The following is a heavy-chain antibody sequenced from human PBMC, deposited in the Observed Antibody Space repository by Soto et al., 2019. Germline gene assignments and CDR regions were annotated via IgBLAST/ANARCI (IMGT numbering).Heavy chain of an antibody. CDR1: GYTFTSAY. D-gene: IGHD4-17*01. V-gene: IGHV1-46*01. CDR3: ARNRFGYADSGD. Sequence: QVLLVQSGAEVKKPGASVRVSCRTSGYTFTSAYMHWVRQAPGQGLEWMGVINLRHASTLYAQNSQARVTMTSDTSTSTLYIELNSLTSEDTAVYYCARNRFGYADSGDSGQGTLVTVSS. CDR2: INLRHAST. J-gene: IGHJ4*02.